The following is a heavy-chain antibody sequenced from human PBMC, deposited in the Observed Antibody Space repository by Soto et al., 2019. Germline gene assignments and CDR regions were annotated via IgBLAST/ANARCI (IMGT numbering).Heavy chain of an antibody. J-gene: IGHJ4*02. V-gene: IGHV3-23*01. Sequence: GGSLRLSCAASGFTFSSYAMSWVRQAPGKGLEWVSAISGSGGSTYYADSVKGRFTISRDNSKNTLYLQMNSLRAEDTAVYYCAGRVVVVVAATPRWGQGTLVTVSS. CDR3: AGRVVVVVAATPR. D-gene: IGHD2-15*01. CDR2: ISGSGGST. CDR1: GFTFSSYA.